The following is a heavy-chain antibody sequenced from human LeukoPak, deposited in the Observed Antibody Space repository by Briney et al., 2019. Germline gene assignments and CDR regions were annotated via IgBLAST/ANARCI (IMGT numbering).Heavy chain of an antibody. CDR2: INHSGST. CDR1: GGSFSGYY. J-gene: IGHJ5*02. CDR3: ARRGRGYQLLGASYNWFDP. V-gene: IGHV4-34*01. D-gene: IGHD2-2*01. Sequence: SETLSLICAVYGGSFSGYYWSWIRQPPGKGLEWIGEINHSGSTNYNPSLKSRVTISVDTSKNQFSLKLSSVTAADTAVYYCARRGRGYQLLGASYNWFDPWGQGTLVTVSS.